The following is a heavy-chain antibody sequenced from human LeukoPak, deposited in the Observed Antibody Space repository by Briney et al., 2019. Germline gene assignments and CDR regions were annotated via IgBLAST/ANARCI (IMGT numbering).Heavy chain of an antibody. CDR1: GYTFTGYY. CDR2: ISAYNGNT. CDR3: ARDLAAPIDWFDP. Sequence: ASVEVSCKASGYTFTGYYIHWVRQAPGQGLEWMGWISAYNGNTNYAQKLQGRVTMTTDTSTSTAYMELRSLRSDDTAVYYCARDLAAPIDWFDPWGQGTLVTVSS. D-gene: IGHD6-13*01. J-gene: IGHJ5*02. V-gene: IGHV1-18*04.